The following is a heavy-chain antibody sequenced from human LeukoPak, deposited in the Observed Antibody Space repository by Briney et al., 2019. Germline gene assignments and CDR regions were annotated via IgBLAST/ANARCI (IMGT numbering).Heavy chain of an antibody. Sequence: GASLQISCTGSGATFTDYWIGWVRQLPGKGLEWMGIIYPGDSDTRYSPSFHGQVTMSVDKSINTAYLQWSSLKASDTAVYYCARPLLRYFDTHAFDIWGQGTMVTVSS. CDR1: GATFTDYW. CDR3: ARPLLRYFDTHAFDI. J-gene: IGHJ3*02. V-gene: IGHV5-51*01. CDR2: IYPGDSDT. D-gene: IGHD3-9*01.